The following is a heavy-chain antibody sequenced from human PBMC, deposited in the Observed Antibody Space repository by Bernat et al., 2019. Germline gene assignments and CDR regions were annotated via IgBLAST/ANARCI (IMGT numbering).Heavy chain of an antibody. J-gene: IGHJ4*02. CDR2: ISVGGGTT. CDR1: GFTFSSYV. V-gene: IGHV3-23*01. CDR3: AKAPEYSSSWRLDN. Sequence: EVQLLESGGGLVQPGGSLRLSCAASGFTFSSYVMNWVRQAPGEGLEWVSAISVGGGTTYYAYSVKGRFTIARDNSRNTVFLQMNSLRAEDTAVYYCAKAPEYSSSWRLDNWGQGTLVTVSS. D-gene: IGHD6-13*01.